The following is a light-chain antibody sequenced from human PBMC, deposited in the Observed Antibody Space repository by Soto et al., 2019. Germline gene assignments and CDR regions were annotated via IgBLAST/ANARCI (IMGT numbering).Light chain of an antibody. Sequence: DIQMTQSPSTLSASVGDRVTITCRASQSISSWLAWYQQKPGKAPNLLIYKASSLESGVPSRFSGSGSGTEFTLTISSLQPDDFPTYYCQQYNRYPLTFGGGTKVDIK. CDR1: QSISSW. V-gene: IGKV1-5*03. CDR3: QQYNRYPLT. J-gene: IGKJ4*01. CDR2: KAS.